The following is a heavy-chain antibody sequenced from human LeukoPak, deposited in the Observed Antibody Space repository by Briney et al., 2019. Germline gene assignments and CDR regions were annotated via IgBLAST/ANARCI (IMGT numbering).Heavy chain of an antibody. CDR1: GFTFSVYA. CDR2: ISGSGVST. V-gene: IGHV3-23*01. J-gene: IGHJ4*02. D-gene: IGHD2-15*01. Sequence: GGSLRLSCAASGFTFSVYAMNWVRQAPGKGLEWVSVISGSGVSTYYADSVKGRFTISRDNSKNTLYLQMNSLGAEDTAVYYCAQGSGGYCSGGSCYIDYWGQGTLVTVSS. CDR3: AQGSGGYCSGGSCYIDY.